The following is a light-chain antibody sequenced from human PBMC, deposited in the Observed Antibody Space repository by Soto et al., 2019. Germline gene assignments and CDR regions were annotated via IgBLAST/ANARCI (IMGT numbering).Light chain of an antibody. CDR3: QQYGSSSWT. CDR2: GAT. CDR1: QTVGRDY. J-gene: IGKJ1*01. Sequence: IVRTKYPGTLCMAPGEGGTLWCRASQTVGRDYLAWYQQKPGQGPRLLVHGATSRATGIPDRFSGSGSGTDFTLTISRLEPEDFAVYYCQQYGSSSWTFGEGTKVDI. V-gene: IGKV3-20*01.